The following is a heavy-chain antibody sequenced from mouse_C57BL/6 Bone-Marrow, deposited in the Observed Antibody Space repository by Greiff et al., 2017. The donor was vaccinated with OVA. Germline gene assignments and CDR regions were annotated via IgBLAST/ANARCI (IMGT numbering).Heavy chain of an antibody. D-gene: IGHD1-1*01. Sequence: QVQLQQSGAELVKPGASVKMSCKASGYTFTTYPIEWMKQTHGKSLEWIGNFHPYNDDTKYNEKFKGKATLTVEKSSSTVYLELSRLTSDDSAVYYCARGYYYGKGYWYFDVWGTGTTVTVSS. J-gene: IGHJ1*03. CDR3: ARGYYYGKGYWYFDV. V-gene: IGHV1-47*01. CDR2: FHPYNDDT. CDR1: GYTFTTYP.